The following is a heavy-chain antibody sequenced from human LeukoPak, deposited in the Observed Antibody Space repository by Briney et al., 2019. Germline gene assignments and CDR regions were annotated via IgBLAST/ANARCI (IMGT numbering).Heavy chain of an antibody. CDR2: ISSSGSTI. Sequence: AGGSLRLSCAASGFTFSSYGMHWVRQAPGKGLEWVSYISSSGSTIYYADSVKGRFTISRDNAKNSLYLQMNSLRAEDTAVYYCARVVVVVAATSGGWFDPWGQGTLVTVSS. D-gene: IGHD2-15*01. CDR3: ARVVVVVAATSGGWFDP. CDR1: GFTFSSYG. V-gene: IGHV3-48*04. J-gene: IGHJ5*02.